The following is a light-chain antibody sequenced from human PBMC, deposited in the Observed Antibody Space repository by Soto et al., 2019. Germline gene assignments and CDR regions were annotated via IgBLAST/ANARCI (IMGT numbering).Light chain of an antibody. CDR1: QSISSW. Sequence: DIQMTQSPSTLSASVGDRVTITCRASQSISSWLAWYQHKPGEAPKLLISQASILESGVPPRFSGSGSGTEFTLTITSLQPEDFTTYFCQQYTTYWTFGQGTKLDSK. V-gene: IGKV1-5*03. CDR2: QAS. CDR3: QQYTTYWT. J-gene: IGKJ1*01.